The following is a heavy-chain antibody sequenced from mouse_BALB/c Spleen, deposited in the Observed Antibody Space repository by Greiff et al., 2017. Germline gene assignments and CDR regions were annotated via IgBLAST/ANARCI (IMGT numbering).Heavy chain of an antibody. D-gene: IGHD2-4*01. CDR3: VRSTMITTGAWFAY. Sequence: VQLQQSGPELVKPGASVKMSCKASGYTFTSYVMHWVKQKPGQGLEWIGYINPYNDGTKYNEKFKGKATLTSDKSSSTAYMELSSLTSEDSAVYYCVRSTMITTGAWFAYWGQGTLVTVSA. J-gene: IGHJ3*01. CDR1: GYTFTSYV. CDR2: INPYNDGT. V-gene: IGHV1-14*01.